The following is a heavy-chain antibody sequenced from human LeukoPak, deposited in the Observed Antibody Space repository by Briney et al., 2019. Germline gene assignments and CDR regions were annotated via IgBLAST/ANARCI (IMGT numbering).Heavy chain of an antibody. CDR2: INSSSSYI. J-gene: IGHJ4*02. CDR1: GFTFSSYS. Sequence: GGSLRLSCAASGFTFSSYSMNWVRQAPGKGLEWVSTINSSSSYIYYADSVKGRFTISRDNAKNSLYLQMNSLRAEDTAVYYCARDLRLYSSSWYVDYWGQGTLVTVSS. D-gene: IGHD6-13*01. CDR3: ARDLRLYSSSWYVDY. V-gene: IGHV3-21*01.